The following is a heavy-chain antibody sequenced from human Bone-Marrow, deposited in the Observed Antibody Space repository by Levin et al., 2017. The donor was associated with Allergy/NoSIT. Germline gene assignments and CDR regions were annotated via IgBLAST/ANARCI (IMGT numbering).Heavy chain of an antibody. CDR3: TREVVNYDSTGYYSY. D-gene: IGHD3-22*01. V-gene: IGHV3-49*04. CDR1: GFTFGDFA. CDR2: IKSEAYGGTA. Sequence: GGSLRLSCTTSGFTFGDFAMTWVRQAPGMGLECIGFIKSEAYGGTAEYAASVKGRFIISRDDSKSIAYLQMNRLKIEDTAVYYCTREVVNYDSTGYYSYWGQGTLVSVSS. J-gene: IGHJ4*02.